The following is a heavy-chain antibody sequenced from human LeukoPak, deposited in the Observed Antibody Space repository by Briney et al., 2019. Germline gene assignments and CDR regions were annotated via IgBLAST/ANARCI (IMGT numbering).Heavy chain of an antibody. V-gene: IGHV3-21*01. CDR3: AKDCPRGSGPCAIDL. D-gene: IGHD2-15*01. J-gene: IGHJ3*01. CDR1: GFTFSSYS. CDR2: ISSSSSYI. Sequence: GGSLRLSCAASGFTFSSYSMNWVRQAPGKGLEWVSSISSSSSYIYYADSVKGRFTISRDNAKNSLYLQMNSLRAEDTAVYYCAKDCPRGSGPCAIDLGGQGTRATVSS.